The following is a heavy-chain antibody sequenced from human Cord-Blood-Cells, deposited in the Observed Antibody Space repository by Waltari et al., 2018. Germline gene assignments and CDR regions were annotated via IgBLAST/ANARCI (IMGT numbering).Heavy chain of an antibody. Sequence: QVQLVQSGAEVKKPGSSVKVSCKASGGTFSSYAISWVRQAPGQGLEWMGRSIPILGIANYAQKFQGRVTITADKSTSTAYMELSSLRSEDTAVYYCAGTTMVRGVPHYYYYYMDVWGKGTTVTVSS. CDR3: AGTTMVRGVPHYYYYYMDV. V-gene: IGHV1-69*09. CDR1: GGTFSSYA. CDR2: SIPILGIA. D-gene: IGHD3-10*01. J-gene: IGHJ6*03.